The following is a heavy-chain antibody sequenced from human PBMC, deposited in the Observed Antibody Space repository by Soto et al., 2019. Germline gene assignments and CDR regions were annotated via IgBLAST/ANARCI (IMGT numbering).Heavy chain of an antibody. V-gene: IGHV4-59*01. CDR3: ARLNYYDSTGSIDY. Sequence: PSETLSLTCTVSGGSITSYFWSWIRQPPGKGLEWIGYIYHSGSTNYNPSLKSRVTILVDTSNKQFSLRLSSVTAADTAMYYCARLNYYDSTGSIDYWGQGTLVTVS. D-gene: IGHD3-22*01. CDR1: GGSITSYF. J-gene: IGHJ4*02. CDR2: IYHSGST.